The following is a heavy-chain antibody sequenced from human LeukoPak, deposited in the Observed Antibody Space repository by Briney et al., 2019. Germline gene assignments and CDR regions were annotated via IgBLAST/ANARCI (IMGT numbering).Heavy chain of an antibody. J-gene: IGHJ6*02. V-gene: IGHV1-69*05. CDR1: GGTFSSYA. D-gene: IGHD3-10*01. Sequence: ASVKVSCKASGGTFSSYAISWVRQAPGQGLEWMGGIIPIFGTANYAQKFQGRVTITTDESTSTAYMELSSLRSEDTAVYYCAVFPSHGMDVWGQGTTVTVSS. CDR3: AVFPSHGMDV. CDR2: IIPIFGTA.